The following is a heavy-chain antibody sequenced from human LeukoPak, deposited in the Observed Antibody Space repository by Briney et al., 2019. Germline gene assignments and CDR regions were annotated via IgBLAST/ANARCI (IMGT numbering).Heavy chain of an antibody. D-gene: IGHD4-17*01. V-gene: IGHV3-7*03. CDR3: ARDWFDGDYDRFDY. J-gene: IGHJ4*02. CDR2: INQDGSQK. CDR1: GFTFSSYW. Sequence: GGSLRLSCAVSGFTFSSYWMSWFRQAPGKGLGWVANINQDGSQKFSVDSVKGRFTISRDNAKNSLSLQMNSLRVEDTAVYYCARDWFDGDYDRFDYWGQGTLVTVSS.